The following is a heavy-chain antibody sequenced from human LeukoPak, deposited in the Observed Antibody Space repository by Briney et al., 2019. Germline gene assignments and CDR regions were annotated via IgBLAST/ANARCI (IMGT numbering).Heavy chain of an antibody. CDR1: GGSISSYY. CDR3: ASGSWEPYGRVY. J-gene: IGHJ4*02. CDR2: IYYSGST. Sequence: SETLSLACTVSGGSISSYYWSWIRQPPGKGLEWIGYIYYSGSTNYNPSLKSRVTISVDTSKNQFSLKLSSVTAADTAVYYCASGSWEPYGRVYWGQGTLVTVSS. D-gene: IGHD1-26*01. V-gene: IGHV4-59*08.